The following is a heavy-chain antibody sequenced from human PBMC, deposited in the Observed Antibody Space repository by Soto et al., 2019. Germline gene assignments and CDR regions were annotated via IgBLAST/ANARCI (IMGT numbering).Heavy chain of an antibody. CDR3: ARDRHDYGSGNYYNRIDF. D-gene: IGHD3-10*01. J-gene: IGHJ4*02. CDR2: IIPIFGTP. V-gene: IGHV1-69*01. Sequence: QVQLVQSGAEVKKPGSSVKVSCKASGGIFSTYAISWLRQAPGQGLEWMGGIIPIFGTPNYAQRFQGRVTITADESTSTAYMELSRLSSEDTAVYYCARDRHDYGSGNYYNRIDFWGQGTLVTVSS. CDR1: GGIFSTYA.